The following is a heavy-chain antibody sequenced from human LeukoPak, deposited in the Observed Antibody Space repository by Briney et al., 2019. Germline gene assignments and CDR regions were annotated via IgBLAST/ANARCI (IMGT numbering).Heavy chain of an antibody. CDR3: ARDPGPRVPPGSYSDY. CDR1: GFTFSAYS. J-gene: IGHJ4*02. CDR2: IKQDGSEK. Sequence: GGSLGLSCAASGFTFSAYSMSWVRQAPGEGLEWVANIKQDGSEKYYVGSVKGRFTISRDNAKNSLYLQMNSLRAEDTAVYYCARDPGPRVPPGSYSDYWGQGTLVTVSS. D-gene: IGHD1-26*01. V-gene: IGHV3-7*01.